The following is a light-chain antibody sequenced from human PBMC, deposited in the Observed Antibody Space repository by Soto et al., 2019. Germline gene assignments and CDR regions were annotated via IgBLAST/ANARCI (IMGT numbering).Light chain of an antibody. CDR3: LSYADTAYV. CDR2: EVS. V-gene: IGLV2-8*01. Sequence: QSVLTQPPSASGSPGQSVTISCTGTSSDVGGYNYVSWYQQHPGKAPKLMIYEVSKRPSGVPDRSSGSKSGNTAFLTVSGLQPEDEADYYCLSYADTAYVFGTGTKVTVL. CDR1: SSDVGGYNY. J-gene: IGLJ1*01.